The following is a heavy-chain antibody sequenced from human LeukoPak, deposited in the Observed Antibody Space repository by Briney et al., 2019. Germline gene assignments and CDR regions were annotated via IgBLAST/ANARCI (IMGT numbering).Heavy chain of an antibody. J-gene: IGHJ3*02. CDR3: ARGDLHYHDSTRRGFDI. CDR2: ISGSGGST. Sequence: GGSLRLSCAASGFTFSSYAMNWVRQAPGKGLEWVSAISGSGGSTYYADSVKGRFTISRDNSKNTLYLQMNSLRAEDTAVYYCARGDLHYHDSTRRGFDIWGQGTKVTVSS. D-gene: IGHD3-10*01. CDR1: GFTFSSYA. V-gene: IGHV3-23*01.